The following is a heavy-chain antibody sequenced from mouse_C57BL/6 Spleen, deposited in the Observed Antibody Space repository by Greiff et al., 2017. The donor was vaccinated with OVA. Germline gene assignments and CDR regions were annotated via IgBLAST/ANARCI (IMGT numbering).Heavy chain of an antibody. CDR1: GFTFTDYY. J-gene: IGHJ4*01. Sequence: EVMLVESGGGLVQPGGSLSLSCAASGFTFTDYYMSWVRQPPGKALEWLGFIRNKANGYTTEYSASVKGLFTISRDNSQSILYLQMNALRAEDSATYYCARSYGSSYAMDYWGQGTSVTVSS. CDR2: IRNKANGYTT. V-gene: IGHV7-3*01. CDR3: ARSYGSSYAMDY. D-gene: IGHD1-1*01.